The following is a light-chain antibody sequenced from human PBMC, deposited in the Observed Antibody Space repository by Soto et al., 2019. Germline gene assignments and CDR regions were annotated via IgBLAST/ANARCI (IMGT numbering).Light chain of an antibody. J-gene: IGLJ1*01. CDR3: SSYTSAGTYV. V-gene: IGLV2-14*01. Sequence: QSVLTRPASVSGSPGQPITISCTGTCSDVGDYNYVSWYQQHPGKAPKLMIYDVSNRPSGVSNRFSGSKSGNTASLTISGLQAEDEADYYCSSYTSAGTYVFGTGTKVTVL. CDR1: CSDVGDYNY. CDR2: DVS.